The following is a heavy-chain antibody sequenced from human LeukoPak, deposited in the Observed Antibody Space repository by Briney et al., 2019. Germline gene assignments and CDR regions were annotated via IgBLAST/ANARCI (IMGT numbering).Heavy chain of an antibody. V-gene: IGHV1-24*01. D-gene: IGHD2-2*01. J-gene: IGHJ4*02. Sequence: ASVKVSCKVSGYTLTELSMHWVRQAPGKGLEWMGGFDPEDGETIYAQKFQGRVTMTEDTSTDTAYMELSSLRSEDTAVYYCATGVFVNGDCSSTSCYLPQLDYWGQGTLVTVSS. CDR3: ATGVFVNGDCSSTSCYLPQLDY. CDR2: FDPEDGET. CDR1: GYTLTELS.